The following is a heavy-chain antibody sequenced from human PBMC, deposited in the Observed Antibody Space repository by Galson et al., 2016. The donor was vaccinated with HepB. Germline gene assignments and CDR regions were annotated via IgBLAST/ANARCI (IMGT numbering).Heavy chain of an antibody. V-gene: IGHV1-46*01. Sequence: SVKVSCKASGYTFTSHYLHWVRQAPGQGLEWMGIINPSGGTTDYAQRFQGRVTMTRDTSTSTVYMELSSLKSEDTAVYYCARDASPVAAPYFDFWGQGTLVTVSS. D-gene: IGHD6-19*01. CDR3: ARDASPVAAPYFDF. CDR2: INPSGGTT. CDR1: GYTFTSHY. J-gene: IGHJ4*02.